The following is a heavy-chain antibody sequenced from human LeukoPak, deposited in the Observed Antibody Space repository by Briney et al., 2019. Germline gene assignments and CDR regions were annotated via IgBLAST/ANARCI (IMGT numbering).Heavy chain of an antibody. Sequence: SQTLSLTCTVSGGSISSGDYFWSWIRQHPGKGLEWIGYIYHSGSTYYNPSLKSRVTISVDRSKNQFSLKLSSMTAADTAVYYCAKSRGYNYGSWDQYFDYWGQGTLVTVSS. D-gene: IGHD5-18*01. CDR1: GGSISSGDYF. J-gene: IGHJ4*02. CDR2: IYHSGST. V-gene: IGHV4-30-2*01. CDR3: AKSRGYNYGSWDQYFDY.